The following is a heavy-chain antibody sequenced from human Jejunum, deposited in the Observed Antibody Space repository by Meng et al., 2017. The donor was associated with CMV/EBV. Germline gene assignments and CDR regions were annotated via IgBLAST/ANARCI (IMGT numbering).Heavy chain of an antibody. Sequence: SCAASGFAYNSYAMTWVRQAPGKGLEWVSAIYSGNTTYYADSVKGRFTISRDNSKNTLYLQMNSLRAEDTAVYYCAKKYSGSFDYWGQGTLVTVSS. CDR1: GFAYNSYA. J-gene: IGHJ4*02. CDR2: IYSGNTT. CDR3: AKKYSGSFDY. V-gene: IGHV3-23*05. D-gene: IGHD1-26*01.